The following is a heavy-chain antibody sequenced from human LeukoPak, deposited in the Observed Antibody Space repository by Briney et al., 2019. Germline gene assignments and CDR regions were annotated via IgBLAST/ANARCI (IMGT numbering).Heavy chain of an antibody. V-gene: IGHV3-30-3*01. CDR1: GFTFSSYA. D-gene: IGHD3-9*01. J-gene: IGHJ4*02. Sequence: GRSLRLSCAASGFTFSSYAIHWVRQAPGKGLEWVTFISYDGSVKSYADSVKGRFTISRDNSKNTLYLQMNSLRVEDAAVYYCARDDYDILTGTVHWGQGTLVTVSS. CDR3: ARDDYDILTGTVH. CDR2: ISYDGSVK.